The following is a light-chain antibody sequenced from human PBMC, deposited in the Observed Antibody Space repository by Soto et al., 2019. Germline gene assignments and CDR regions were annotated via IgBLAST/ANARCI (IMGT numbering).Light chain of an antibody. CDR1: SSDVGGYNY. CDR3: AAWDDSLSGPE. CDR2: EVS. Sequence: QSALTQPPSASGSPGQSVTISCTGTSSDVGGYNYVSWYQQHPGKAPKLMIYEVSKRPSGVPDRFSGSKSGNTASLTVSGLQAEDEADYYCAAWDDSLSGPEFGGGTKVTVL. J-gene: IGLJ3*02. V-gene: IGLV2-8*01.